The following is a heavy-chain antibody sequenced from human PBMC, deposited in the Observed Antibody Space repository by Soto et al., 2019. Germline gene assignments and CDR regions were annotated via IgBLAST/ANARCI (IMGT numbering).Heavy chain of an antibody. V-gene: IGHV3-30*18. CDR1: GFAFSHYA. J-gene: IGHJ4*02. Sequence: QVQLVESGGGVGQPGMSLRLSCAASGFAFSHYAIHWVRQAPGKGLGWVAVIPDDGTNKYADSVKGRFTLSRDEPKNVVVLQMNSLTPEDTAIYYCAKDLGDTAMATVFDHWGQGILVTVSS. D-gene: IGHD5-18*01. CDR3: AKDLGDTAMATVFDH. CDR2: IPDDGTNK.